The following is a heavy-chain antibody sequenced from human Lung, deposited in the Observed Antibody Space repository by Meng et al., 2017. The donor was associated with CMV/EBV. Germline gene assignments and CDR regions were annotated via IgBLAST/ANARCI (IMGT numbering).Heavy chain of an antibody. J-gene: IGHJ6*02. D-gene: IGHD5-24*01. CDR3: ARARFDGGMDV. V-gene: IGHV3-30*04. CDR2: VSYDGTKT. CDR1: GFTFSSFA. Sequence: GESLKISCAASGFTFSSFAIHWVRQAPGKGLDWVAVVSYDGTKTYYSDSVKGRFTLSRDNSKNTMYMEMSSLGYEDTAMYYCARARFDGGMDVWGQGPTVTVSS.